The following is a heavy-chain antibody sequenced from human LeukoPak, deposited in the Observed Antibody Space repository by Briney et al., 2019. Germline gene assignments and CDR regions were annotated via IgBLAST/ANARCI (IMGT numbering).Heavy chain of an antibody. CDR2: IYYSGST. CDR1: GGSISSYY. J-gene: IGHJ4*02. V-gene: IGHV4-59*08. CDR3: ATRGAAAGTFEFDY. Sequence: PSETLSLTCTVSGGSISSYYWSWIRQPPGKGLEWIGYIYYSGSTNYNPSLKSRVTISVDTSKNQFSPKLSSVTAADTAVYYCATRGAAAGTFEFDYWGQGTLVTVSS. D-gene: IGHD6-13*01.